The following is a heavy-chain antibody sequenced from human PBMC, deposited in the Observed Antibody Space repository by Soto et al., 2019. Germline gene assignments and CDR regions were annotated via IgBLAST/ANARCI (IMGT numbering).Heavy chain of an antibody. D-gene: IGHD1-26*01. Sequence: QITLKESGPTLVKPTQTITLTCTFSGFSLPTDRVGVGWIRQPPGKALEWLAVIYWDDSKTYRPSLKSRLTITKDTSKNQVALTMTDMDPVDTAPYYCAHAYGGRSLYWGPGTLVTVSS. CDR2: IYWDDSK. CDR3: AHAYGGRSLY. CDR1: GFSLPTDRVG. V-gene: IGHV2-5*02. J-gene: IGHJ4*02.